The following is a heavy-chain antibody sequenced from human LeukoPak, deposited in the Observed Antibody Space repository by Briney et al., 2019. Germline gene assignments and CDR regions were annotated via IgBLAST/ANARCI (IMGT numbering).Heavy chain of an antibody. Sequence: GGSLRLACAAAGLTVSTNYMTWVRQAPGKGLEWVSVIYSGGSTYYADSVKGRFTISRDNSKNTLYLQMNSMRAEDTAVYYCARVPAAILGSYYYYMDVWGKGTTVTISS. V-gene: IGHV3-53*01. CDR3: ARVPAAILGSYYYYMDV. CDR1: GLTVSTNY. CDR2: IYSGGST. D-gene: IGHD2-2*01. J-gene: IGHJ6*03.